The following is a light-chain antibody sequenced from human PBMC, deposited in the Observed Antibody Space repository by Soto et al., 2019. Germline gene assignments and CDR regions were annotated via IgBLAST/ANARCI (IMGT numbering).Light chain of an antibody. V-gene: IGLV2-14*01. Sequence: QAALTQPASVSGSPGQSITISCTGTSSDVGGYNYVSWYQQHPGKVPKLIIYDVSNRPSGVSNRFSGSKSGNTASLTISGLQAEDEADYYCSSYTSSSTLVLFGGGTKVTVL. CDR3: SSYTSSSTLVL. J-gene: IGLJ2*01. CDR2: DVS. CDR1: SSDVGGYNY.